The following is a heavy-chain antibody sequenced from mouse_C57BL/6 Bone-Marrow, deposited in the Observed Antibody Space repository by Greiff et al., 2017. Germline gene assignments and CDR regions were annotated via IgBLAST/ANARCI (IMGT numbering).Heavy chain of an antibody. J-gene: IGHJ3*01. Sequence: VQLQQSGAELVRPGTSVKVSCKASGYAFTNYLIEWVKQRPGQGLEWIGVINPGSGGTNYNETFKGKATLTADKSYSTAYLQLISLTSEDSAVYFGSRWDWGAWFAYWGQGTLVTVSA. CDR3: SRWDWGAWFAY. V-gene: IGHV1-54*01. CDR1: GYAFTNYL. CDR2: INPGSGGT. D-gene: IGHD4-1*01.